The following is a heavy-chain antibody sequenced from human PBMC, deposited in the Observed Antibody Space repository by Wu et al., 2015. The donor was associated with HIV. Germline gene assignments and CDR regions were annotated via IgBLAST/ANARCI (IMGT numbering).Heavy chain of an antibody. Sequence: QVQLVQSGAEVKKPGASVKVSCKASGYTFTGYYMHWVRQAPGQGLEWMGWINPNSGGTNYAQKFQGRVTMTRDTSISTAYMELSRLRSDDTAVYYCARVMTTIIEDDAFDVWGQGTMVTVSS. V-gene: IGHV1-2*02. CDR1: GYTFTGYY. J-gene: IGHJ3*01. D-gene: IGHD4-11*01. CDR2: INPNSGGT. CDR3: ARVMTTIIEDDAFDV.